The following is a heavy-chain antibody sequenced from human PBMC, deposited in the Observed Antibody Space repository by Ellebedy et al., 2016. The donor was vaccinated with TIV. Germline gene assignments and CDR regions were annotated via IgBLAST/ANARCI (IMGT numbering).Heavy chain of an antibody. CDR2: TYYRSKWYN. CDR3: ARVPLVRGASVENYYYYLDV. J-gene: IGHJ6*03. Sequence: SQTLSLTCAISGDTVSSNSAAWNWIRQSPSRGLEWLGRTYYRSKWYNGSAVSVKSRITINPDTSKNQFSLQLNSVTPEDTAVYYCARVPLVRGASVENYYYYLDVWGKGTTVTVSS. CDR1: GDTVSSNSAA. D-gene: IGHD3-10*02. V-gene: IGHV6-1*01.